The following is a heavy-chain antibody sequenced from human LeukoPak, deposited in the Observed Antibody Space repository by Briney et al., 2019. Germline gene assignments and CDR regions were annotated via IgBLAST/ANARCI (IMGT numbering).Heavy chain of an antibody. CDR1: GFTFTDFA. J-gene: IGHJ4*02. D-gene: IGHD3-22*01. V-gene: IGHV3-23*01. CDR2: IGGGGTNT. Sequence: GGSLGLSCAASGFTFTDFAMNWVRQAPGKGLEWVSGIGGGGTNTDYADSVKGRFTISRDNSKNTLTLQMSSLRADDTAVYLCAKDARGYHRPIDHWGQGILVTVSS. CDR3: AKDARGYHRPIDH.